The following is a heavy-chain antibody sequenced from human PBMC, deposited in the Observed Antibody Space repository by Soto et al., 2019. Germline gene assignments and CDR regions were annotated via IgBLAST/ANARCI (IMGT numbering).Heavy chain of an antibody. CDR2: IRSKAYGGTT. J-gene: IGHJ4*02. CDR3: TRKRVVADDY. CDR1: GFTFGDYA. Sequence: SLRLSCPASGFTFGDYAMSWVRQAPGKGLEWGGFIRSKAYGGTTEYAASVTGRFTISRDDSKSIAYLQMNSLKTEDTAVYYCTRKRVVADDYWGQGALVTVSS. D-gene: IGHD3-22*01. V-gene: IGHV3-49*04.